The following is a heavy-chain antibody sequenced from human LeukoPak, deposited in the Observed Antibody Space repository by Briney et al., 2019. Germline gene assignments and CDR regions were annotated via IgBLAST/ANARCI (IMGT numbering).Heavy chain of an antibody. D-gene: IGHD7-27*01. CDR2: IYYSGST. Sequence: SETLSLTCTVSGGSISRGGYYWSWIRQHPGKGLEWIGYIYYSGSTYYNPSLKSRVTISVDTSKHQFSLKLSSVTAADTAVYYCARAPGLTAIDYWGQGTLVTVSS. CDR3: ARAPGLTAIDY. J-gene: IGHJ4*02. V-gene: IGHV4-31*03. CDR1: GGSISRGGYY.